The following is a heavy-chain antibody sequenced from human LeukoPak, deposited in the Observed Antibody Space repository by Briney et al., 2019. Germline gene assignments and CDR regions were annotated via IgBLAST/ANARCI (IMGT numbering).Heavy chain of an antibody. CDR3: ARGGRYSYGFDP. V-gene: IGHV4-34*01. CDR1: GGSFSGYY. J-gene: IGHJ5*02. D-gene: IGHD5-18*01. Sequence: SETLSLTCAVYGGSFSGYYWSWIRQPPGKGLEWIGEINHSGSTNYNPSLKSRVTISVDTSKNQLSLKLSSVTAADTAVYYCARGGRYSYGFDPWGQGTLVTVSS. CDR2: INHSGST.